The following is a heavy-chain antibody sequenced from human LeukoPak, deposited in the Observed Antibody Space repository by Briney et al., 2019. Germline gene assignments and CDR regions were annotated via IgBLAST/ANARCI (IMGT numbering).Heavy chain of an antibody. J-gene: IGHJ3*02. CDR3: ARGLEATMVRGVIHAFDI. CDR2: IYSGGST. CDR1: GFTVSSNY. D-gene: IGHD3-10*01. V-gene: IGHV3-53*01. Sequence: GGSLRLSCAASGFTVSSNYMSWVRQAPGKGLEWVSVIYSGGSTYYADSVKGRFTISRDNSKNTLYPQMNNLRAEDTAVYYCARGLEATMVRGVIHAFDIWGQGTMVTVSS.